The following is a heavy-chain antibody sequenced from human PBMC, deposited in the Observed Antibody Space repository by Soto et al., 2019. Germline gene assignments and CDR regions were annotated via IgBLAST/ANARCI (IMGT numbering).Heavy chain of an antibody. CDR3: AREIPNSSPEKFDY. V-gene: IGHV3-21*01. CDR1: GFTFSSYS. Sequence: GGSLRLSCAASGFTFSSYSMNWVRQAPGKGLEWVSSISSSSSYIYYADSVKGRFTISRDNAKNSLYLQMNSLRAEDTAVYYCAREIPNSSPEKFDYWGQGTLVTVSS. J-gene: IGHJ4*02. CDR2: ISSSSSYI. D-gene: IGHD6-6*01.